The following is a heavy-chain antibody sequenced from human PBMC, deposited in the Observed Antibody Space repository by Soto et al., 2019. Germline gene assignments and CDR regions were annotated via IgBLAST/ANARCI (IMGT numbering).Heavy chain of an antibody. CDR1: GGSISSSSYY. V-gene: IGHV4-39*01. CDR3: SSHDAYGSGTLFDY. CDR2: IYYSGST. Sequence: SETLSLTCTVSGGSISSSSYYWGWIRQPPGKGLEWSGSIYYSGSTYYNPSLKSRVTISVDTSKNQFSLKLSSVTAADTAVYYCSSHDAYGSGTLFDYRGQGTLVTVSA. J-gene: IGHJ4*02. D-gene: IGHD3-10*01.